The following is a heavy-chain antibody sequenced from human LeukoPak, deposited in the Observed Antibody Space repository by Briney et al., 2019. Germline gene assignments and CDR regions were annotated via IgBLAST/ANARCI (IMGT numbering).Heavy chain of an antibody. CDR2: SYYSGST. J-gene: IGHJ4*02. CDR3: ARGAAASGDYITK. Sequence: PSWTLSLTFPCSVGFISSYYWSWIRQPPSKGVDGMGHSYYSGSTNYNPCLKSRVTISVDTSKNQFSMKLSSVPAADTAVYYCARGAAASGDYITKWGQGTLVTVSS. CDR1: VGFISSYY. D-gene: IGHD4-17*01. V-gene: IGHV4-59*01.